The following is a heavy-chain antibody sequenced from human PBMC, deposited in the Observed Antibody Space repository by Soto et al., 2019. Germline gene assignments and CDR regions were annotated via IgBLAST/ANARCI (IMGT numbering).Heavy chain of an antibody. Sequence: QAQLEQSGGEVKKPGSSVKVSCKASRVAFSKFIVTWVRQAPGLGLEWVGGIIPIFGTANYAQKLQGRVTITADESTSTSYMEVNNLRSEDTAVYYCAKVRYSSPMGYYYGMDVWGQGTTVTASS. J-gene: IGHJ6*02. CDR3: AKVRYSSPMGYYYGMDV. CDR2: IIPIFGTA. D-gene: IGHD6-19*01. CDR1: RVAFSKFI. V-gene: IGHV1-69*01.